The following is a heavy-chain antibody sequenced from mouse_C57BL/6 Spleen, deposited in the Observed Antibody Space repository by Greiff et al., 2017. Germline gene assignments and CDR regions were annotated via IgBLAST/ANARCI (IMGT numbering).Heavy chain of an antibody. V-gene: IGHV1-50*01. CDR2: IDPSDSYT. CDR3: ARGEGGYYFDY. J-gene: IGHJ2*01. CDR1: GYTFTSYW. Sequence: QVQLQQPGAELVKPGASVKLSCKASGYTFTSYWMQWVKQRPGQGLEWIGEIDPSDSYTNYNQKFKGKATLTVDTSSSTAYMQLSSLTSEDSAVYYCARGEGGYYFDYWGQGTTLTVSS.